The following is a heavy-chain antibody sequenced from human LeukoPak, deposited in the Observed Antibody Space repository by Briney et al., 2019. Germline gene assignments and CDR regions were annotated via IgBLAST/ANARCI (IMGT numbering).Heavy chain of an antibody. CDR1: GFTFSSYS. CDR2: IYSGGST. V-gene: IGHV3-53*01. J-gene: IGHJ4*02. D-gene: IGHD3-3*01. Sequence: PGGSLRLSCAASGFTFSSYSMNWVRQAPGKGLEWVSVIYSGGSTYYADSVKGRFTISRDNSKNTLYLQMNSLRAEDTAVYYCARFMGNFDYWGQGTLVTVSS. CDR3: ARFMGNFDY.